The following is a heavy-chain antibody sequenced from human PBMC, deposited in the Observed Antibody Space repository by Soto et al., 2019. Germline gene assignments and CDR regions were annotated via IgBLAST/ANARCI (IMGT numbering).Heavy chain of an antibody. D-gene: IGHD2-21*02. CDR1: GYTFTSYY. CDR2: INPSGGST. Sequence: QVQLVQSGAEVKKPGASVKVSCKASGYTFTSYYMHWVRQAPGQGLEWMGIINPSGGSTSYAQKVQGRVTMTRDTSTSTVYMELSSLRSEDTAVYYCARSHVSDCPDYWGQGTLVTVSS. CDR3: ARSHVSDCPDY. V-gene: IGHV1-46*03. J-gene: IGHJ4*02.